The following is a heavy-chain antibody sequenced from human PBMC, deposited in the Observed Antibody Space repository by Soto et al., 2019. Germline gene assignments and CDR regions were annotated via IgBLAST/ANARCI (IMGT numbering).Heavy chain of an antibody. D-gene: IGHD4-17*01. CDR1: GGTFSSYT. CDR3: ARDRNDYGDYGNDNCFDP. J-gene: IGHJ5*02. Sequence: QVQLVQSGAEVKKPGSSVKVSCKASGGTFSSYTISWVRQAPGQGLEWMGRIIPILGIANYAQKFQGRVTITADKSTRTAYMELSSLRSEDTAVYYCARDRNDYGDYGNDNCFDPWGQGTLVTVSS. V-gene: IGHV1-69*08. CDR2: IIPILGIA.